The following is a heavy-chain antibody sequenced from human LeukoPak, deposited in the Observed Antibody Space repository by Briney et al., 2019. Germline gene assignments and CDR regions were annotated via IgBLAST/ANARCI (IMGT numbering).Heavy chain of an antibody. D-gene: IGHD3-22*01. Sequence: GGSLRPSCAASGFSVSEYYVTWVRQAPGKGLEWISYITRENWIYYSDSVKGRFTISRDHAKNSVYLEMNSLRADDTAVHYCARGLHLDSSGSLYYWGQGTLVTVSS. CDR2: ITRENWI. V-gene: IGHV3-69-1*01. CDR1: GFSVSEYY. CDR3: ARGLHLDSSGSLYY. J-gene: IGHJ4*02.